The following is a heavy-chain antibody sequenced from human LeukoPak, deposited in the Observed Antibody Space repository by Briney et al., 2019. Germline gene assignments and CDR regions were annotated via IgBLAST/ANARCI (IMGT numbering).Heavy chain of an antibody. CDR3: AREVGGATLGYYYGMDV. CDR2: INPSGGST. CDR1: GYTFTSYY. V-gene: IGHV1-46*01. J-gene: IGHJ6*02. D-gene: IGHD1-26*01. Sequence: ASVKVSCKASGYTFTSYYMHWVRQAPGQGLEGMGIINPSGGSTSYAQKFQGRVTMTRGTSTSTVYMELSSLRSEDTAVYYCAREVGGATLGYYYGMDVWGQGTTVTVSS.